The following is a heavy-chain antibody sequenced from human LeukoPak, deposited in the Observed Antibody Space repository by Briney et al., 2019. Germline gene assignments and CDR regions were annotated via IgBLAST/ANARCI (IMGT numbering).Heavy chain of an antibody. D-gene: IGHD5-18*01. CDR1: GGSIGSDY. J-gene: IGHJ4*02. V-gene: IGHV4-59*08. CDR3: ARWPSGYNYGLFDC. CDR2: IYYSGST. Sequence: KPSETLSLTCTVSGGSIGSDYWSWIRQSPGKGLEWIGYIYYSGSTNYNPSLKSRVTISVDTSKNQFSLKLSSVTAADTAVYYCARWPSGYNYGLFDCWGQGALVTVSS.